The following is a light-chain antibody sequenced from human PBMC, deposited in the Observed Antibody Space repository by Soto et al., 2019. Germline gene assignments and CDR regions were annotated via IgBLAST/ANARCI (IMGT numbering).Light chain of an antibody. CDR3: QQYGDSPAT. CDR2: GAS. J-gene: IGKJ3*01. V-gene: IGKV3-15*01. CDR1: QSVSSS. Sequence: EIVMTQSPATLSVSPGETATLSCRASQSVSSSLAWYQQTPGRAPRLLIYGASTRATGIPTRFSGSGSGTEFTLTISSLQSEDFAVYYCQQYGDSPATFGPGTKVDTK.